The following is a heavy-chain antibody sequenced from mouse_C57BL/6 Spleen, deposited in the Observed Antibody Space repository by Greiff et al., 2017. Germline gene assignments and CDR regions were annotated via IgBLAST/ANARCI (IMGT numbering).Heavy chain of an antibody. Sequence: QVQLQQPGAELVKPGASVKLSCKASGYTFTSYWMHWVKQRPGQGLEWIGMIHPNSGSTNYNEKFKSKATLTVDKSSSTAYMQLSSLTSEDSAVXYGEKGDNDGSSYDAWFAYWGQGTLVTVSA. CDR2: IHPNSGST. CDR1: GYTFTSYW. V-gene: IGHV1-64*01. D-gene: IGHD1-1*01. CDR3: EKGDNDGSSYDAWFAY. J-gene: IGHJ3*01.